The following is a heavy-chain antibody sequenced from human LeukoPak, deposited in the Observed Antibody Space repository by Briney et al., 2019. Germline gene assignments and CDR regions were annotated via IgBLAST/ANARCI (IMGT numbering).Heavy chain of an antibody. CDR1: GFTFDDYA. J-gene: IGHJ4*02. Sequence: PGRSLRLSCAASGFTFDDYAMHWVRQAPGKGLEWVANIKQDGSEKNYVDSVKGRFTISRDNAKNSLYLQMNNLRVEDTAMYYCAGGTGFIIKDWGQGTLVTVSS. CDR2: IKQDGSEK. CDR3: AGGTGFIIKD. V-gene: IGHV3-7*03. D-gene: IGHD3-9*01.